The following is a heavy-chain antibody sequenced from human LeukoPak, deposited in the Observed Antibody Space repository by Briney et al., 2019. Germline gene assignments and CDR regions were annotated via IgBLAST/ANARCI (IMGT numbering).Heavy chain of an antibody. Sequence: GASVKVSCKASGYTFTGYYMHWVRQAPGQGLEWMGWINPNSGGTNYAQKFQGRDTMTRDTSISTAYMELSRLRSDDTAVYYCARDYDYVWGSPYYFDYWGQGTLVTVSS. CDR3: ARDYDYVWGSPYYFDY. CDR2: INPNSGGT. V-gene: IGHV1-2*02. CDR1: GYTFTGYY. D-gene: IGHD3-16*01. J-gene: IGHJ4*02.